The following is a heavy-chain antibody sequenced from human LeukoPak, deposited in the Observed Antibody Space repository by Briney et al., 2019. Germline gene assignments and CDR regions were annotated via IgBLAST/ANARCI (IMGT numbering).Heavy chain of an antibody. V-gene: IGHV3-30*01. D-gene: IGHD2-15*01. CDR3: ARVAEVAANNNWFDP. CDR2: ISYDGSNK. Sequence: PGGSLRLSCAASGFTFSSYAMHWVRQAPGKGLEWVAVISYDGSNKYYADSVKGRFTISRDNSKNTLYLQMNSLRAEDTAVYYCARVAEVAANNNWFDPWGQGTLVTVSS. CDR1: GFTFSSYA. J-gene: IGHJ5*02.